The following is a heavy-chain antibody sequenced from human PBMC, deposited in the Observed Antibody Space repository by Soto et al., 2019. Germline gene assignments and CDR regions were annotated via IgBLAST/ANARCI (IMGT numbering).Heavy chain of an antibody. CDR1: GGSFSGYY. D-gene: IGHD1-26*01. J-gene: IGHJ6*02. CDR2: INHSGST. V-gene: IGHV4-34*01. CDR3: ARTIVGATPGMDV. Sequence: SETLSLTCAVYGGSFSGYYWSWIRQPPGKGLEWIGEINHSGSTNYNPSLKSRVTISVDTSKNQFSLKLSSVTAADTAVYYCARTIVGATPGMDVWGQGTTVTVSS.